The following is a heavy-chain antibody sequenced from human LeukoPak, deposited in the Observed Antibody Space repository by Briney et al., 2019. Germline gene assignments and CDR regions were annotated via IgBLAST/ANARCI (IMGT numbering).Heavy chain of an antibody. CDR3: AKDEDIVVVPAASIGY. V-gene: IGHV3-11*01. J-gene: IGHJ4*02. CDR2: ISSSGSTI. D-gene: IGHD2-2*01. Sequence: PGGSLRLSCAASGFTFSDYYMSWVRQAPGKGLEWVSYISSSGSTIYYADSVKGRFTISMDNAKNSLYLQMNSLRAEDTAVYYCAKDEDIVVVPAASIGYWGQGTLVTVSS. CDR1: GFTFSDYY.